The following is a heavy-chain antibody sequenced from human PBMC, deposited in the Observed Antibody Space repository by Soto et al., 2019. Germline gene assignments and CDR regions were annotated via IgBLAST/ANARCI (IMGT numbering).Heavy chain of an antibody. CDR1: GFTFSSYD. J-gene: IGHJ6*02. Sequence: PGGSLRLSCAASGFTFSSYDMHWVRQATGKGLEWVSAIGTAGDTYYPGSVKGRFTISRENAKNSLYLQMNSLRAGDTAVYYCAKGGGDSLRYGLDVWGQGTTVTVSS. V-gene: IGHV3-13*04. D-gene: IGHD2-21*02. CDR3: AKGGGDSLRYGLDV. CDR2: IGTAGDT.